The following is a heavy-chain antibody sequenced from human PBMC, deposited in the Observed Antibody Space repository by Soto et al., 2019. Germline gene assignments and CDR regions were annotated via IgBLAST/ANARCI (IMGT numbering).Heavy chain of an antibody. CDR2: ISAYTATP. V-gene: IGHV1-18*01. Sequence: QVQMVQSGAEVKKPGASVKVSCRASGYTFTNFGVTWVRRAPGQGLEWMGWISAYTATPNYAQKFQGRVTMTIDTSASTADMDLRSLTSDDTAVYYCSRVIPGVDAWFDPWGQGTLVSVSS. CDR3: SRVIPGVDAWFDP. J-gene: IGHJ5*02. CDR1: GYTFTNFG. D-gene: IGHD2-2*01.